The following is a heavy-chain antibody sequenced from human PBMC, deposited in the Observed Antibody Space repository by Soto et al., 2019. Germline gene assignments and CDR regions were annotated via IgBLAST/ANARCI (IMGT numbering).Heavy chain of an antibody. D-gene: IGHD1-26*01. V-gene: IGHV1-69*01. J-gene: IGHJ4*02. CDR2: LTPTLNIA. Sequence: QLQLVQYGAEVREPGSSVKVSCKASGGTFSSYTVIWVRQAPGQGLEWMGGLTPTLNIAKYAEKFQGRVTITAAESTSTVNMHLSSLRSEDTAVYFCARGYYSGSNPSSFDYWGQGTLVAVSS. CDR1: GGTFSSYT. CDR3: ARGYYSGSNPSSFDY.